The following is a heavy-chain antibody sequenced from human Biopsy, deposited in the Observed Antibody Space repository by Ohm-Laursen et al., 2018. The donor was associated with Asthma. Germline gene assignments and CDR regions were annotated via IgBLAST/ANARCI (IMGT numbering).Heavy chain of an antibody. CDR2: HDHEEGGT. CDR3: ARRAPPGIVVPPVGGGMDV. D-gene: IGHD2-2*01. CDR1: GYSLTDLS. Sequence: ASVKVSCKLSGYSLTDLSMHWVRQAPGQGLEWMGGHDHEEGGTVNARRFQGRVTMTEDTSTDTAYVELSSLSSDDTAVYYCARRAPPGIVVPPVGGGMDVWGQGTTVTVSS. V-gene: IGHV1-24*01. J-gene: IGHJ6*02.